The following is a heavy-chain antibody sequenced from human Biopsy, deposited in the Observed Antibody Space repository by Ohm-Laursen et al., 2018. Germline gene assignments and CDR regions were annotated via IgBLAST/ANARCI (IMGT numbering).Heavy chain of an antibody. CDR1: GGDINNYY. CDR2: IYPGGST. D-gene: IGHD3-22*01. J-gene: IGHJ3*01. CDR3: ASVVLGPTNDAFDL. Sequence: GTLSLTCNVSGGDINNYYWSWIRQPAGKGLEWIGRIYPGGSTNYNPSLKSRVTMSVVTSKKQLSLRLRSVTASDTAMYYCASVVLGPTNDAFDLWGQGTMVVVSS. V-gene: IGHV4-4*07.